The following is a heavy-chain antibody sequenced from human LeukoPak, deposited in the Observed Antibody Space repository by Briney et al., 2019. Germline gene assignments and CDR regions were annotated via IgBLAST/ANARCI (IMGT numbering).Heavy chain of an antibody. CDR3: AREVVGATGGGDAFDI. CDR2: ISSSSSYI. J-gene: IGHJ3*02. D-gene: IGHD1-26*01. V-gene: IGHV3-21*01. CDR1: GFTFSSYS. Sequence: GGSLRLSCAASGFTFSSYSMNWVRQAPGKGLEWVSSISSSSSYIYYADSVKGRFTISRDNAKNSLYLQMNSLRAEDTAVYYCAREVVGATGGGDAFDIWGQGTMVTVSS.